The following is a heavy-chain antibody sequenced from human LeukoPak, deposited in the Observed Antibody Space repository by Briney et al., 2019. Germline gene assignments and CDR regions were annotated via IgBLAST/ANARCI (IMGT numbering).Heavy chain of an antibody. D-gene: IGHD1-26*01. CDR2: IYTSGST. V-gene: IGHV4-4*07. J-gene: IGHJ4*02. CDR3: ARYSGSYSGYFDY. CDR1: SGSISNYY. Sequence: SETLSLTCTVSSGSISNYYWSWIRQPAGKGLEWIGRIYTSGSTTYNPSLKSRLTISIDTSKNQFSLKLSSVTAADTAVYYCARYSGSYSGYFDYWGQGTLVTVSS.